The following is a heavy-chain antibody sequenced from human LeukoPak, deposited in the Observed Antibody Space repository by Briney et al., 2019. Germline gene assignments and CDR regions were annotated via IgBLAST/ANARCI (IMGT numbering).Heavy chain of an antibody. V-gene: IGHV4-59*01. CDR3: AREDYYDSTGYFDS. D-gene: IGHD3-22*01. J-gene: IGHJ4*02. CDR1: GGSISSYY. CDR2: IYYSGST. Sequence: SETLSLTCTVSGGSISSYYWSWIRQPPGKGLEWIGYIYYSGSTNYNPSLKSRVTISVDTSKNQFSLKLSSVTAADTAVYYCAREDYYDSTGYFDSWGQGTLVTVSS.